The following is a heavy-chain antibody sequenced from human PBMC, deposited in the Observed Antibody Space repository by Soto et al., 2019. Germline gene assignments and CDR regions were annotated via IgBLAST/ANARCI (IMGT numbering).Heavy chain of an antibody. CDR1: GGSISSYY. CDR3: ARDPGYSYGYFDY. V-gene: IGHV4-59*01. CDR2: IYYSGST. D-gene: IGHD5-18*01. Sequence: SETLSLTCTVSGGSISSYYWSWIRQPPGKGLEWIGYIYYSGSTNYNPSLKSRVTISVDTSKNQFSLKLSSVTAADTAVYYCARDPGYSYGYFDYWGQGTLVTVSS. J-gene: IGHJ4*02.